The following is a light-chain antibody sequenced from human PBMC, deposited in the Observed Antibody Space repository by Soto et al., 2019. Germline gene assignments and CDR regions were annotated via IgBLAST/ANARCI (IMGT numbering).Light chain of an antibody. J-gene: IGKJ5*01. CDR1: QSVTNNY. CDR3: EQRSSWSGIT. CDR2: GAS. V-gene: IGKV3D-20*02. Sequence: EIVLTHSPGTLSLSPWEIATLSCRASQSVTNNYLAWYQQKPVQAPRLLIYGASNRATGIPARFSGSGSGTDFTLTISSLEPEDFAVYYCEQRSSWSGITFGQGTRLEIK.